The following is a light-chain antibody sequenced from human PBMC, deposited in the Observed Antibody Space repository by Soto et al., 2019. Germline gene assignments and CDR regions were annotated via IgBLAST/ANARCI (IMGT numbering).Light chain of an antibody. CDR2: GAS. CDR1: QGVSSN. Sequence: EIVMTQSPATLSVSPGERATLSCRASQGVSSNLAWYQQKPGQAPRLLIYGASTRATGIPARFSGSGSGTEFTLTISSPQSEDFAVYYCQQYNNWPQTFGQGTKVEIK. J-gene: IGKJ1*01. V-gene: IGKV3-15*01. CDR3: QQYNNWPQT.